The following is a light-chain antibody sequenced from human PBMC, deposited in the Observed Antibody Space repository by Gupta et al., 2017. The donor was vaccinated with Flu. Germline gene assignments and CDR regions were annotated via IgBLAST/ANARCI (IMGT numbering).Light chain of an antibody. CDR2: DTS. J-gene: IGKJ1*01. Sequence: GTLFLSPGERAPLSCRARQSGSSSYLAWYQQKPGQVPRLLIYDTSSRATGIPDRFSGSGSGTDFTLTITRLEPEDFAVYYCQQYGSSPLTCGQGTXVEIK. CDR1: QSGSSSY. CDR3: QQYGSSPLT. V-gene: IGKV3-20*01.